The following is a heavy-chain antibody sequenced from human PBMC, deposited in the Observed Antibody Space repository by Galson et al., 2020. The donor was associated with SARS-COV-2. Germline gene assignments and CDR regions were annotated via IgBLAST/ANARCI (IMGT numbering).Heavy chain of an antibody. CDR3: ARDPPELGYHLDV. D-gene: IGHD3-3*02. J-gene: IGHJ6*03. Sequence: GESLKISCATSGFTFSPYAMHWVRQAPGKGLEWVAIIWFDGTTKFYGDSVKGRFTISRDNSKNTLYLQIDSLRADDTAVYFCARDPPELGYHLDVWGRGTTVTVSS. CDR2: IWFDGTTK. CDR1: GFTFSPYA. V-gene: IGHV3-33*01.